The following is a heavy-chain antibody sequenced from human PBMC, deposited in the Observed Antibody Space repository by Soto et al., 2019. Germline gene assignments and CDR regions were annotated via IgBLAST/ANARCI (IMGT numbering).Heavy chain of an antibody. CDR1: GFTFSSYW. D-gene: IGHD2-15*01. CDR3: ARVPGRSSSFDY. V-gene: IGHV3-7*01. J-gene: IGHJ4*02. CDR2: IKQDGSEE. Sequence: PGGSLRLSCAASGFTFSSYWMSWVRQAPGKGLEWVANIKQDGSEEYYVDSVKGRFTISRDNAKNSLYLQMNSLRAEDTAVYYCARVPGRSSSFDYWGQGTLVTAPQ.